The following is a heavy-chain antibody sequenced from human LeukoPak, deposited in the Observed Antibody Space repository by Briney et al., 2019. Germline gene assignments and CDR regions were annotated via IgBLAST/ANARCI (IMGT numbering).Heavy chain of an antibody. D-gene: IGHD1-26*01. CDR1: GGTISRYY. V-gene: IGHV4-59*08. Sequence: PSETLSLTCTVSGGTISRYYWSWIRQFPGKGLEWIGYIYSTGSTNSSPSLKSRVTISVDTSKNQFSLILRSVTAADTAMYYCARHESAVGPLFHWGQGVLVTVSS. J-gene: IGHJ4*02. CDR2: IYSTGST. CDR3: ARHESAVGPLFH.